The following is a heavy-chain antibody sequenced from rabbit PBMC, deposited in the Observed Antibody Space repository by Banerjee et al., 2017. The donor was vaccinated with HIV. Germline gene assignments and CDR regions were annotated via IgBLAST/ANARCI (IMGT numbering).Heavy chain of an antibody. Sequence: QEQLVESRGGLVKPGASLTLTCTASGFSFSSSYWICWVRQAPGKGLEWIACIYADSSGSTYYASWAKGRFTISKTSSTTVTLQMTSLTAADTATYFCARGETSSGWGAGLWGPGTLVTV. CDR1: GFSFSSSYW. CDR3: ARGETSSGWGAGL. D-gene: IGHD4-1*01. V-gene: IGHV1S45*01. CDR2: IYADSSGST. J-gene: IGHJ4*01.